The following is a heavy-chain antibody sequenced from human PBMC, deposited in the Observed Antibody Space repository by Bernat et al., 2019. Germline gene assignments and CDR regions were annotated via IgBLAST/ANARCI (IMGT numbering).Heavy chain of an antibody. J-gene: IGHJ4*02. CDR1: GFTFSSYG. V-gene: IGHV3-33*06. CDR3: AKHRVPVADKPDY. D-gene: IGHD6-19*01. Sequence: QVQLVESGGGVVQPGRSLRLSCAASGFTFSSYGMHWVRQAPGKGLEWVAVIWYDGSNKYYADSVKGRFTISRDNSKNTLYLQMNSLRAEDTALYYCAKHRVPVADKPDYWGQGTLVTVSS. CDR2: IWYDGSNK.